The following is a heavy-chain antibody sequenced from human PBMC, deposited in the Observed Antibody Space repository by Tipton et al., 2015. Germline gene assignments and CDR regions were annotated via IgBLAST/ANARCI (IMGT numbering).Heavy chain of an antibody. CDR1: GGSFSGYY. V-gene: IGHV4-34*01. CDR3: ARDAGRYYDSSGLSWYFDL. J-gene: IGHJ2*01. Sequence: LSCAVYGGSFSGYYWNWIRQPPGKGLEWIGEINHSGSTNYNPSLKSRVTISVDTSKNQFSLKLSSVTAADTAVYYCARDAGRYYDSSGLSWYFDLWGRGTLVTVSS. CDR2: INHSGST. D-gene: IGHD3-22*01.